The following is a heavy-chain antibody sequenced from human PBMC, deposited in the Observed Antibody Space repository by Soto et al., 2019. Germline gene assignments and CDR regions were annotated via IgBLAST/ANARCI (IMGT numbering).Heavy chain of an antibody. Sequence: SETLSLTCTVSCASISSGDYFWSWIRRSPGKGLEWIGYIYDSGSSYYNPSLQSRVTMSVDTSKNQFSLKLSSVTAADTTVYYCAREKGYISGPKNFDYWGQGTLVTVSS. V-gene: IGHV4-30-4*01. CDR3: AREKGYISGPKNFDY. J-gene: IGHJ4*02. CDR1: CASISSGDYF. CDR2: IYDSGSS. D-gene: IGHD5-12*01.